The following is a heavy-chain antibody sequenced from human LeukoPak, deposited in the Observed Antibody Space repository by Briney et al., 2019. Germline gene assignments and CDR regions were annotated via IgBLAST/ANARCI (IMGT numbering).Heavy chain of an antibody. CDR2: IYTGGTT. CDR3: AKDSPPYFFDY. Sequence: PGGSLRLSCAVSGFTVYTNSMSWVRQVPGKGLEWVSVIYTGGTTHYADSVKGRFTISRDNSKNTLYLEMNSLRAEDAAVYYCAKDSPPYFFDYWGQGTLVIVSS. V-gene: IGHV3-53*01. J-gene: IGHJ4*02. CDR1: GFTVYTNS.